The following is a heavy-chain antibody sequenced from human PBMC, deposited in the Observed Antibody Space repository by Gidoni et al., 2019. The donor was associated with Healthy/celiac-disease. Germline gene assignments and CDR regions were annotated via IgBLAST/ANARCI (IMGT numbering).Heavy chain of an antibody. CDR3: TTAGFPMYYYDYYMDV. Sequence: EVQLVESGGGLVKPGGSLRLSCAASGFTFSNAWMGWVRQAPGKGLEWVGRIKSKTDGGTTDYAAPVKGRFTISRDDSKNTLYLQMNSLKTEDTAVYYCTTAGFPMYYYDYYMDVWGKGTTVTVSS. CDR1: GFTFSNAW. V-gene: IGHV3-15*01. D-gene: IGHD2-21*01. J-gene: IGHJ6*03. CDR2: IKSKTDGGTT.